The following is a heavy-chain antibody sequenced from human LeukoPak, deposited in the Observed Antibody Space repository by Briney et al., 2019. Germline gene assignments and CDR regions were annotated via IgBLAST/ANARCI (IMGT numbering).Heavy chain of an antibody. CDR1: GFTFSSYG. V-gene: IGHV3-53*01. J-gene: IGHJ6*03. D-gene: IGHD6-13*01. CDR3: ARRVQQSYYHYYMDV. CDR2: IYSGGST. Sequence: GGSLRLSCAASGFTFSSYGMHWVRQAPGKGLEWVSVIYSGGSTYYADSVKGRFTISRDNSKNTLYLQMNSLRAEDTAVYYCARRVQQSYYHYYMDVWGKGTAVTVSS.